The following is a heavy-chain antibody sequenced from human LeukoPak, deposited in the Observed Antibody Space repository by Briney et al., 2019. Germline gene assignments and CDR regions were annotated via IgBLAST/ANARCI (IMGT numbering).Heavy chain of an antibody. J-gene: IGHJ6*02. V-gene: IGHV3-48*04. CDR2: ISWGSNVI. Sequence: GGSLRLSCTASGFTFSTYSMNWVRQAPGKGPEWLSYISWGSNVIYYADSVKGRFTISRDNAKNTLYLQMNSLRAEDSAVYYCVSLDGVYYYHMDVWGQGTTVTVSS. CDR1: GFTFSTYS. CDR3: VSLDGVYYYHMDV. D-gene: IGHD3/OR15-3a*01.